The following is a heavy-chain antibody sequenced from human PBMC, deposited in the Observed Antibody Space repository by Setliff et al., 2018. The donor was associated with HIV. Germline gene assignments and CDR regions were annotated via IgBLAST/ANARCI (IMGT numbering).Heavy chain of an antibody. CDR3: VRDPIEGYPDYFDY. CDR1: ESTFYA. J-gene: IGHJ4*02. D-gene: IGHD1-26*01. CDR2: IKQDGSDM. Sequence: GGSLRLSCEASESTFYAMHWLRRAPGRELEWVANIKQDGSDMHYIESVKGRFTIFRDNAKNTLFLQMNSLRPEDTATYYCVRDPIEGYPDYFDYWGQGTLVTVSS. V-gene: IGHV3-7*03.